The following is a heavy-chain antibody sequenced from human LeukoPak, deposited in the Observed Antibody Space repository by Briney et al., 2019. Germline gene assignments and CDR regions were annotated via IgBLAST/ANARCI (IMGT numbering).Heavy chain of an antibody. Sequence: AGGSLRLSCAASGFTFSSYAMSWVRQAPGKGLEWVSAISGSGGSAYYADSVKGRFTISRDNSRNTLYLQMNSLRAEDTAVYYCAKDPQLDYFDYWGQGTLVTVSS. V-gene: IGHV3-23*01. CDR3: AKDPQLDYFDY. CDR2: ISGSGGSA. J-gene: IGHJ4*02. D-gene: IGHD2-2*01. CDR1: GFTFSSYA.